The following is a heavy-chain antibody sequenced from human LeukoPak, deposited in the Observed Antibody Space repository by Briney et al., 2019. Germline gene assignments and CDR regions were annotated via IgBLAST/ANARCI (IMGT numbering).Heavy chain of an antibody. D-gene: IGHD3-22*01. J-gene: IGHJ4*02. CDR2: ISYDGSNK. CDR1: GFTFSRYA. CDR3: ASHYDTSGYHYFDF. Sequence: GRSLRLSCAASGFTFSRYAMHWVRQAPGKGLEWVAVISYDGSNKYYADSVKGRFTISRDSSKNTLYLQMNSLRAEDTAVYYCASHYDTSGYHYFDFRGQGTLVTVSS. V-gene: IGHV3-30-3*01.